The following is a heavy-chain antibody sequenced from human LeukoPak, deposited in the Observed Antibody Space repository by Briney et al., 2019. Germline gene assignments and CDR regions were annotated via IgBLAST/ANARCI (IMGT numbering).Heavy chain of an antibody. CDR3: ARTDSSGWGNY. Sequence: GGSLRLSCAASGFTFSSYEMSWVRQAPGKGLEWVSAISGSGGSTYYADSVKGRFTISRDNSKNTLYLQMNSLRAEDTAVYYCARTDSSGWGNYWGQGTLVTVSS. CDR1: GFTFSSYE. CDR2: ISGSGGST. J-gene: IGHJ4*02. D-gene: IGHD6-19*01. V-gene: IGHV3-23*01.